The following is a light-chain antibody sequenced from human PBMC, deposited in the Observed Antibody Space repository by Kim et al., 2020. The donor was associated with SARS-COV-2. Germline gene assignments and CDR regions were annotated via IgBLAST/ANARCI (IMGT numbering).Light chain of an antibody. J-gene: IGLJ1*01. CDR3: QAWDSSTASYV. Sequence: SYELTQPPSVSVSPGQTANITCSGDRLGDEYAYWYQQKAGQSPVLVIHQDTKRPSGFPERFSGSNSGNTATLTISGTQALDEADYYCQAWDSSTASYVFGTGTKVTVL. CDR2: QDT. V-gene: IGLV3-1*01. CDR1: RLGDEY.